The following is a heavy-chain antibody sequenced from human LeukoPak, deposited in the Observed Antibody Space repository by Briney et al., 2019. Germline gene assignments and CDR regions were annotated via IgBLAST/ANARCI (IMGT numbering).Heavy chain of an antibody. D-gene: IGHD6-13*01. Sequence: SETLSLTCTVSGGSINSYYWSWLRQPPGKGLEWIGYIYTSGSTNYNPSLKSRVTISVDTSKNQFSLKLSSVTAADTAVYYCARHVGSSWSPFDYWGQGTLVTVSS. V-gene: IGHV4-4*09. J-gene: IGHJ4*02. CDR2: IYTSGST. CDR1: GGSINSYY. CDR3: ARHVGSSWSPFDY.